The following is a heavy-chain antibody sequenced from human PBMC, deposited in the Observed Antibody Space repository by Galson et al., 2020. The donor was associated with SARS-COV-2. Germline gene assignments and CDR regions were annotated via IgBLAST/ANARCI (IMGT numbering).Heavy chain of an antibody. D-gene: IGHD3-3*01. CDR2: ISYDGSNK. CDR3: ARDGGNWYDP. V-gene: IGHV3-30-3*01. Sequence: TGGSLRLSCAASGFTFSSYAMHWVRQPQGKGLEWVAVISYDGSNKYYADSVKGRFTISRDNSKNTLYLQMNSLRAEDTAVYYCARDGGNWYDPWGQGTLVTVSS. J-gene: IGHJ5*02. CDR1: GFTFSSYA.